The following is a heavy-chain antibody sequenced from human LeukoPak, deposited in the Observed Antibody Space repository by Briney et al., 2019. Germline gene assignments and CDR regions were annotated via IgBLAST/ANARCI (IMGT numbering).Heavy chain of an antibody. CDR2: IYPGDSDT. J-gene: IGHJ4*02. CDR1: GYSFTSYW. Sequence: GESLKISCKGSGYSFTSYWIGWVRQMPGNGLEWMGIIYPGDSDTRYSPSFQRQVTISADKAISTAYLQWSSLKASDTAMYYGARQGGGSSGSFDYWGQGTLVTVSS. V-gene: IGHV5-51*01. D-gene: IGHD1-26*01. CDR3: ARQGGGSSGSFDY.